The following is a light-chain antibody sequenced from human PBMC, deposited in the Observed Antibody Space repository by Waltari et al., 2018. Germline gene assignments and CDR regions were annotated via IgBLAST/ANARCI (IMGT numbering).Light chain of an antibody. CDR2: EVN. CDR3: SSYAGTNNLV. J-gene: IGLJ3*02. Sequence: QSALTQPPSASGSPGQSVTISCTGPSSDVGRYDFVSWYQHHPGKVPKLLIYEVNRRPSGVPDRFSGSKSGNTASLTVSGLRAEDEADYYCSSYAGTNNLVFGGGTKLTVL. V-gene: IGLV2-8*01. CDR1: SSDVGRYDF.